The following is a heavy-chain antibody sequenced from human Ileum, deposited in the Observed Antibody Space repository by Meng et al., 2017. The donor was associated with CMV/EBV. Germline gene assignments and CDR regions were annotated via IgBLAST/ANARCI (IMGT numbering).Heavy chain of an antibody. V-gene: IGHV7-4-1*02. D-gene: IGHD5-24*01. CDR3: TRGDGDHSSKFDY. J-gene: IGHJ4*02. CDR2: INTNTGSP. Sequence: CKTDGYNFITYGINWVRLAPGQRLEWMGWINTNTGSPTYAQDFRGRFVFSLDTSVSTTYLQINSLTTEDSALYYCTRGDGDHSSKFDYWGQGTLVTVSS. CDR1: GYNFITYG.